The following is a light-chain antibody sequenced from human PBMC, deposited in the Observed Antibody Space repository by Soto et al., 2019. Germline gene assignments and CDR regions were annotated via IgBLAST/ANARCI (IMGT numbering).Light chain of an antibody. CDR2: EVS. Sequence: QSVLTQPASVSGSPGQSITISCTGTSSDVGGYNYVSWYQQHPGKAPKLMIYEVSNRPSGVSNRFSGSKSGNTASLTISGLQAEDEADYYCSSYTITSTPYVFATGTKLNVL. V-gene: IGLV2-14*01. CDR1: SSDVGGYNY. J-gene: IGLJ1*01. CDR3: SSYTITSTPYV.